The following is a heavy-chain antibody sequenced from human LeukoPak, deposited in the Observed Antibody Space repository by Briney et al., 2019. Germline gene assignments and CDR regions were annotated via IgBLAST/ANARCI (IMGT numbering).Heavy chain of an antibody. CDR1: GGTFSNYA. Sequence: ASVKVSCKASGGTFSNYAISWVRQAPGQGLEWMGRIIPIFGTAKYAQKFQGRVTITADKSTSTAYMELSSLRSEDTAVYYCASTKGYCTNGVCYSGSIDYWGQGTLVTVSS. J-gene: IGHJ4*02. CDR2: IIPIFGTA. CDR3: ASTKGYCTNGVCYSGSIDY. V-gene: IGHV1-69*06. D-gene: IGHD2-8*01.